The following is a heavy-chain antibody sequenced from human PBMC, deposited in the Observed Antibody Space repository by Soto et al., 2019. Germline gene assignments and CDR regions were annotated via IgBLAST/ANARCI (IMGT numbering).Heavy chain of an antibody. D-gene: IGHD2-21*01. CDR2: TRTDGGGT. Sequence: EVQLLESGGGLVQPGGSLRLSCAASGFTLSDYDMGWVRQAPGNGLERVSLTRTDGGGTYYAYSVEGRLTVSRDTATNTLYLQMNNMRGEDPSRYYCVKDRRGGEYPAFDLWGQGTMVTVSS. CDR3: VKDRRGGEYPAFDL. CDR1: GFTLSDYD. V-gene: IGHV3-23*01. J-gene: IGHJ3*01.